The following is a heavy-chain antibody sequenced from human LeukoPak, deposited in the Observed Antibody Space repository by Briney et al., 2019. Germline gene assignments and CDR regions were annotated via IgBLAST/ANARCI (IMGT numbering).Heavy chain of an antibody. D-gene: IGHD3-10*01. CDR2: IIPIFGTA. Sequence: SVKVSCKASGGTFSSYAISWVRQAPGQGLEWMGGIIPIFGTANYAQKFQGRVTITADESTSTAYMELSSLRSEDTAVYYCARDRYVLLWFGELYSWGQGTLVTVFS. J-gene: IGHJ4*02. CDR1: GGTFSSYA. CDR3: ARDRYVLLWFGELYS. V-gene: IGHV1-69*13.